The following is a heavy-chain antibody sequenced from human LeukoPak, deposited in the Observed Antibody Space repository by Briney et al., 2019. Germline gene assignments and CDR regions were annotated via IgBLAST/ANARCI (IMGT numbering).Heavy chain of an antibody. CDR2: MYASGST. CDR1: GGSISSYY. CDR3: ARVYCSGGSCYGGYNWFDP. Sequence: PSETLSLTCTVSGGSISSYYWSWIRQPPGKGLEWIAYMYASGSTNHNPSLKSRVTISVDTSKNQFSLKLSSMTAADTAMYYCARVYCSGGSCYGGYNWFDPWGQGTLVTVSS. J-gene: IGHJ5*02. D-gene: IGHD2-15*01. V-gene: IGHV4-59*01.